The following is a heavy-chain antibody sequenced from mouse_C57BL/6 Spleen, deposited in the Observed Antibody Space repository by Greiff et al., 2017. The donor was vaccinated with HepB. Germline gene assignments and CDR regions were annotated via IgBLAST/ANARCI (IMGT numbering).Heavy chain of an antibody. D-gene: IGHD1-1*01. V-gene: IGHV1-69*01. CDR1: GYTFTSYW. CDR3: ARAGYGISWDY. CDR2: IDPSDSYT. Sequence: QVQLQQPGAELVMPGASVKLSCKASGYTFTSYWMHWVKQRPGQGLAWIGEIDPSDSYTNYNQKFKGKSTLTVDKSSSTAYMQLRSLTSEDSAVYYCARAGYGISWDYWGQGTTLTVSS. J-gene: IGHJ2*01.